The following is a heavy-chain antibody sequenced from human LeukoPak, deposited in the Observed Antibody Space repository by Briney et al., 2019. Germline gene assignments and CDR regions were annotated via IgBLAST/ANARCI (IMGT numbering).Heavy chain of an antibody. CDR2: IYSGGST. V-gene: IGHV3-53*01. J-gene: IGHJ4*02. CDR3: ARVAGGDYFDY. Sequence: GGSLRLSCAASGFTVSSNYMSWVRQAPGKGLEWVSVIYSGGSTYYADSVKSRFTISRDNSKNTLYLQMNSLRAEDTAVYYCARVAGGDYFDYWGQGTLVTVSS. CDR1: GFTVSSNY. D-gene: IGHD2-15*01.